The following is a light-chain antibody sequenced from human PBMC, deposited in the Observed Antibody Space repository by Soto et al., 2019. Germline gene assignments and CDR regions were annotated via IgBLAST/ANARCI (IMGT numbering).Light chain of an antibody. Sequence: EIVLTQSPGALSLSPGERATLSCRASQSVSDNYLAWYQQKSGQAPRLLIYGASIRATGIPDRFSGSGSGADFTLTISRLEPEDFALYYCQKYGGSPRVSFGGGTKVEIK. J-gene: IGKJ4*01. CDR1: QSVSDNY. V-gene: IGKV3-20*01. CDR3: QKYGGSPRVS. CDR2: GAS.